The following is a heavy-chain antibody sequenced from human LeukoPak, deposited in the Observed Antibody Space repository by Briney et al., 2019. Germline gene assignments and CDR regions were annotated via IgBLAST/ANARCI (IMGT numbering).Heavy chain of an antibody. CDR3: ARRTSNPVGAIDY. V-gene: IGHV4-39*01. D-gene: IGHD1-26*01. Sequence: SETLSLTCTVSGGSISISNYYWGWIRQPPGRGLEWIGSMSYSGTYYNPPLKSRLTISVGTSKNHFSLTLRSVTAADTAVYYCARRTSNPVGAIDYWGQGTLVTVSS. J-gene: IGHJ4*02. CDR2: MSYSGT. CDR1: GGSISISNYY.